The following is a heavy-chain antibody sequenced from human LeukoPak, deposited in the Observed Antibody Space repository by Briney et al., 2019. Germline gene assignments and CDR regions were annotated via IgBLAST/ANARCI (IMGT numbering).Heavy chain of an antibody. CDR1: GYSFTSYW. CDR2: IYPGDSDT. V-gene: IGHV5-51*01. Sequence: GESLKFSCKGSGYSFTSYWIGWVRQTPRKGLEWMGIIYPGDSDTRYSPSFQGQATISADKSISTAYLQWSSLKASDTAMYYCARQPSVAGTSFLDYWGQGTLVTVSS. J-gene: IGHJ4*02. D-gene: IGHD6-19*01. CDR3: ARQPSVAGTSFLDY.